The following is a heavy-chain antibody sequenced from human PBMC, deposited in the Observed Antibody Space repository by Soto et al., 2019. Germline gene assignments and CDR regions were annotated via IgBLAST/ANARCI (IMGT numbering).Heavy chain of an antibody. J-gene: IGHJ4*02. Sequence: GGSLRLPCAPSGFTFGRFELHWLRQAPGKGLKWISYISSSGSTAYYASSVEGRFTISRDNANNSVYLQMDSLRAEDTALYYCTRAAWFPYLSFYWGQGALVTVSS. CDR2: ISSSGSTA. D-gene: IGHD3-10*01. CDR3: TRAAWFPYLSFY. V-gene: IGHV3-48*03. CDR1: GFTFGRFE.